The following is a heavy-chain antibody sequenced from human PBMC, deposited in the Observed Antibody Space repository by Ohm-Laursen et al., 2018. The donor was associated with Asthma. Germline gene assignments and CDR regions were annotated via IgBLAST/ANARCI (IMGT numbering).Heavy chain of an antibody. CDR3: AGENNWNYG. J-gene: IGHJ4*02. Sequence: SDTLSLTCTVSGGSISSGGYYWSWIRQHPGKGLEWIGYIFQTGSSYYNPSLKSRVSISVDTSKNQFSLKLSSVTAADTAVYYCAGENNWNYGWGQGTLVTVSS. CDR1: GGSISSGGYY. CDR2: IFQTGSS. V-gene: IGHV4-31*03. D-gene: IGHD1-7*01.